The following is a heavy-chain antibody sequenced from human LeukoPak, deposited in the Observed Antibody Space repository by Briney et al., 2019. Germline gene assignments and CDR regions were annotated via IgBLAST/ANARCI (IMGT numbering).Heavy chain of an antibody. CDR2: INGNSGST. D-gene: IGHD5-24*01. V-gene: IGHV1-2*02. CDR1: GYTFTCYY. CDR3: TRGEIDGPDFDQ. J-gene: IGHJ4*02. Sequence: GASVKVSCKASGYTFTCYYMHWVRQAPGQGLEWMGWINGNSGSTNYARKFRGRVTMTRDTSITTAYMEVSGLRSDDTAVYFCTRGEIDGPDFDQWGQGTLVTVSS.